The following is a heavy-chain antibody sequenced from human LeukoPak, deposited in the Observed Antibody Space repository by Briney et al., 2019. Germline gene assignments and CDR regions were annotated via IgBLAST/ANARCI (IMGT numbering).Heavy chain of an antibody. J-gene: IGHJ4*02. D-gene: IGHD3-10*01. CDR2: IKQDGSEK. CDR1: GFIFSNYW. CDR3: ARMAGGLWDY. V-gene: IGHV3-7*05. Sequence: EGSLRLSCAASGFIFSNYWMSWVRQAPGKGLDWVANIKQDGSEKYYVDSVKGRFTLSRDNAKNSLYLQMDSLRAEDTAVYYCARMAGGLWDYWGQGTLVTVSS.